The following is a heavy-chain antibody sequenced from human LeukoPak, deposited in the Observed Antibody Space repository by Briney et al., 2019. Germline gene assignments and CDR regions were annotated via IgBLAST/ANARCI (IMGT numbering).Heavy chain of an antibody. CDR1: GGSISSGDYY. J-gene: IGHJ4*02. V-gene: IGHV4-30-4*08. CDR3: ARGLYSYGLYPQFDY. D-gene: IGHD5-18*01. CDR2: IYYSGST. Sequence: SQTLSLTCTVSGGSISSGDYYWSWIRQPPGKGLEWIGYIYYSGSTYYNPSLKSRVTISVDTSKNQFSLKLSSVTAADTAVYYCARGLYSYGLYPQFDYWGQGTLVTVSS.